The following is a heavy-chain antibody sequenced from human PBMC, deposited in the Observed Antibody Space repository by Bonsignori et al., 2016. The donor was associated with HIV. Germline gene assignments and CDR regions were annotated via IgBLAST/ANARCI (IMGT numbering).Heavy chain of an antibody. J-gene: IGHJ4*02. CDR1: GFTFSSYW. CDR3: ARWIIQLWLPVNY. CDR2: IKQDGSEK. Sequence: GGSLRLSCAASGFTFSSYWMSWVRQAPGKGLEWVANIKQDGSEKYYVDSVKGRFTISRDNAKNSLYLQMNSLRAEDTAVYYCARWIIQLWLPVNYWGQGTLVTRLL. V-gene: IGHV3-7*03. D-gene: IGHD5-18*01.